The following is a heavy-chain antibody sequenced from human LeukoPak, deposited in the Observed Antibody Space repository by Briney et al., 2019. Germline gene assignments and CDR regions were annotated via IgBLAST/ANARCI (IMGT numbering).Heavy chain of an antibody. CDR2: TYYRSKWYN. CDR1: GDSVSSNSAA. Sequence: SQTLSLTCAISGDSVSSNSAAWNWIRQSPSRGLEWLGRTYYRSKWYNDYAVSVKSRITINPDTSKNQFSLQLNSVTAADTAVYFCARGVGYDDTLGSYYGFFDYWGQGTLVAVSS. J-gene: IGHJ4*02. V-gene: IGHV6-1*01. CDR3: ARGVGYDDTLGSYYGFFDY. D-gene: IGHD3-22*01.